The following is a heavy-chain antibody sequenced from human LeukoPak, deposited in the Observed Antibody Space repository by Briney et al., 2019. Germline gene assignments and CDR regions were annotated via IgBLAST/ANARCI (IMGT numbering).Heavy chain of an antibody. V-gene: IGHV4-39*01. J-gene: IGHJ3*02. CDR3: ARHSDITMVRGVAYDAFDI. D-gene: IGHD3-10*01. Sequence: PSETLSPTCTVSGGSISSSSYYWGWIRQPPGKGLEWIGSIYYSGSTYYNPSLKSRVTISVDTSKNQFSLKLSSVTAADTAVYYCARHSDITMVRGVAYDAFDIWGQGTMVTVSS. CDR1: GGSISSSSYY. CDR2: IYYSGST.